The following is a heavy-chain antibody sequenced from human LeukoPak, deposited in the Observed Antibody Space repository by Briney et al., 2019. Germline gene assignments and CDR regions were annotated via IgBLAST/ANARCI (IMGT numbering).Heavy chain of an antibody. V-gene: IGHV3-9*01. CDR3: AKDFGYHSLYYFDY. D-gene: IGHD6-25*01. CDR2: ISWNSGSI. Sequence: GRSLRLSCAASGFTFDDYAMHWVRQAPGKGLEWVSGISWNSGSIGYADSVKGRFTISRDNAKNSLYLQMNSLRAEDTALYYCAKDFGYHSLYYFDYWGQGTLVTVSS. CDR1: GFTFDDYA. J-gene: IGHJ4*02.